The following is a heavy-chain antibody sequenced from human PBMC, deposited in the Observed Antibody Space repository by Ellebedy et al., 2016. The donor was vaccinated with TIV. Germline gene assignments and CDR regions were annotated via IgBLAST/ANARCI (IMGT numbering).Heavy chain of an antibody. CDR3: ARDFGDYGMDA. D-gene: IGHD3-10*01. CDR2: VDWDGSIR. J-gene: IGHJ6*02. CDR1: GFKFEDYG. Sequence: GESLKISCVVSGFKFEDYGMSWVRHAPGQGLEWVSGVDWDGSIRGYADSVKGRITISRDNAKNSLYLQVNGLRAEDTAFYYCARDFGDYGMDAWGRGTAVTVSS. V-gene: IGHV3-20*04.